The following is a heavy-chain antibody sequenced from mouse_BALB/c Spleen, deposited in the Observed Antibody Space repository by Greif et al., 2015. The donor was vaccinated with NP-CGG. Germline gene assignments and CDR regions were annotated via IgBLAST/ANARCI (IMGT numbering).Heavy chain of an antibody. V-gene: IGHV14-4*02. CDR1: GFNIKDYY. CDR2: IDPENGDT. J-gene: IGHJ3*01. Sequence: EVQLQQSGAELVMSGASVKLSCTASGFNIKDYYMHWVKQRPEQGLEWIGWIDPENGDTEYAPKFQGKATMTADTSSNTAYLQLSSLTSEDTAVYYCNGNWFAYWGQGTLVTVSA. CDR3: NGNWFAY.